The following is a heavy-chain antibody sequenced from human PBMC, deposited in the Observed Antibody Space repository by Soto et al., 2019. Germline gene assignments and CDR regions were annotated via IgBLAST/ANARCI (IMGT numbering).Heavy chain of an antibody. Sequence: GGSLRLSCAASGFTFDDYAMHWVRQAPGKGLEWVSLISWDGGSTYYADSVKGRFTISRDNSKNSLYLQMNSLRAEDTALYYCAKDIGRSSSWYGGHYYYGMDVWGQGTTVTVSS. CDR3: AKDIGRSSSWYGGHYYYGMDV. D-gene: IGHD6-13*01. J-gene: IGHJ6*02. CDR2: ISWDGGST. V-gene: IGHV3-43D*03. CDR1: GFTFDDYA.